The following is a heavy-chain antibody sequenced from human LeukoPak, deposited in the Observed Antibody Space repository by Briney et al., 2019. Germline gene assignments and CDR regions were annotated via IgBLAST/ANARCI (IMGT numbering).Heavy chain of an antibody. CDR2: IGSSGTTI. D-gene: IGHD6-19*01. CDR3: ALLAVASDFDY. Sequence: GGSLRLSCAVSGFPFSIYEMNWVRQAPGKGLEWVSNIGSSGTTIYYADSVKGRFSISRDNAKSSLYLQMNSLRVEDAAVYYCALLAVASDFDYWGQGALVTVSS. CDR1: GFPFSIYE. V-gene: IGHV3-48*03. J-gene: IGHJ4*02.